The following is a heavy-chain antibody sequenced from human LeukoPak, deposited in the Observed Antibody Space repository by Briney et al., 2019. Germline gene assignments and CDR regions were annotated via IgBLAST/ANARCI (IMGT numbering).Heavy chain of an antibody. V-gene: IGHV3-7*01. CDR3: ARPSSVGWSLPAY. D-gene: IGHD6-19*01. J-gene: IGHJ4*02. Sequence: GGSLRLSCEASGFTFSTYWMNWVRQAPGKGLEWVANIKQDGSEKYYVDSVKGRFTISRDNAKNSLYLQMNSLRAEDTAVYYCARPSSVGWSLPAYWGQGNMVTVSS. CDR2: IKQDGSEK. CDR1: GFTFSTYW.